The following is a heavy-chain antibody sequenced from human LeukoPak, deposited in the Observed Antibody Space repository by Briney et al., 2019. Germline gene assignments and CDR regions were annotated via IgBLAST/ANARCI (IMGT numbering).Heavy chain of an antibody. Sequence: SGGSLRLSCAASGFTFSSYAMSWVRQAPGKGLVWVSGISGDGRTIVYADSVKGRFTISRDNAKNTLYLQMNSPRIEDTAVYHCAVDFQYNYPWGQGTLVTVSS. V-gene: IGHV3-23*01. CDR1: GFTFSSYA. J-gene: IGHJ5*02. CDR3: AVDFQYNYP. CDR2: ISGDGRTI. D-gene: IGHD5-24*01.